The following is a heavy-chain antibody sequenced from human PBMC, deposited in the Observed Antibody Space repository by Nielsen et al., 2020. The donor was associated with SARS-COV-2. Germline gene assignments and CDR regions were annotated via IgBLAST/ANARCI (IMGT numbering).Heavy chain of an antibody. V-gene: IGHV5-10-1*01. D-gene: IGHD6-19*01. CDR2: IAPSGSYI. J-gene: IGHJ4*02. CDR1: GYIFTDFW. Sequence: GESLKISCKGSGYIFTDFWIAWVRQMPGEGLEWMGRIAPSGSYIDYSPSFEGHVTMSIDKSKRTAYLQWGGLRASDSARYYCMRHRPNGWTSDFWGQGTQVTVSS. CDR3: MRHRPNGWTSDF.